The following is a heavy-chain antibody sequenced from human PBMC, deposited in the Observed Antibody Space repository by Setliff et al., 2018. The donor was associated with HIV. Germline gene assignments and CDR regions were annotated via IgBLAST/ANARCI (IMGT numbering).Heavy chain of an antibody. V-gene: IGHV4-34*01. Sequence: SETLSLTCTLYGGSLTNFWWTWIRQSPGKGLEWIGEIVDSGSTTYNPSLKSRVTMSVDTSKNRFSLKLISVTAADTAVYYCARGREVVRETYYNYFFMDVWGRGTTVTVSS. CDR1: GGSLTNFW. CDR2: IVDSGST. CDR3: ARGREVVRETYYNYFFMDV. D-gene: IGHD2-2*01. J-gene: IGHJ6*03.